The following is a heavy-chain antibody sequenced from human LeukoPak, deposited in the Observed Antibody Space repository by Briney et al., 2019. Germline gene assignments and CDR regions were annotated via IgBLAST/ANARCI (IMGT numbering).Heavy chain of an antibody. D-gene: IGHD3-9*01. V-gene: IGHV4-38-2*02. CDR2: INHSGST. J-gene: IGHJ4*02. CDR1: GYSITSGYY. CDR3: ARDRPTGYHDY. Sequence: SETLSLTCTVSGYSITSGYYWGWIRQSPGKGLEWIGSINHSGSTYYNPSLKSRVTISVDTSNNHFSLKLNSVTAADTAVYCCARDRPTGYHDYWGQGTLVTVSS.